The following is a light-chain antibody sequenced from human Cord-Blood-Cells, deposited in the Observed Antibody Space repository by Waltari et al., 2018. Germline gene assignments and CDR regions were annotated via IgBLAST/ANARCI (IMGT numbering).Light chain of an antibody. V-gene: IGLV1-44*01. CDR2: RNN. J-gene: IGLJ2*01. CDR3: AAWDDSLNVV. CDR1: SSNIGSNT. Sequence: QSVLTHPPSASGTPGQRVTIPCSGSSSNIGSNTVNWYQQRPGTAPKPLIYRNNQRPSGVPDRFSGSKSGTSTSLAISGLQAEDEADYYCAAWDDSLNVVFGGGTKLTVL.